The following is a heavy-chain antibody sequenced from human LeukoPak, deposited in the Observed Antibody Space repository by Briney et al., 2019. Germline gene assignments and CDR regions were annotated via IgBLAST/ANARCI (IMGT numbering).Heavy chain of an antibody. J-gene: IGHJ4*02. D-gene: IGHD5-24*01. Sequence: GASVKVSCKASGGTFSSYAISWVRQAPGQGLEWMGRIIPILGIANYAQKFQGRVTITADKSTSTAYMELSSLRSEDTAVYYCARGQERWLQPFDYWGQGTLVTASS. CDR2: IIPILGIA. CDR3: ARGQERWLQPFDY. CDR1: GGTFSSYA. V-gene: IGHV1-69*04.